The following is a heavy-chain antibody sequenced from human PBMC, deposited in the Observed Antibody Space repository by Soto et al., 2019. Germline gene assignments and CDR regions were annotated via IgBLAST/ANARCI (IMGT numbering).Heavy chain of an antibody. J-gene: IGHJ4*02. CDR3: ASRDPGTSVDY. V-gene: IGHV4-4*02. CDR1: GGSFTSNNW. D-gene: IGHD1-7*01. CDR2: IYRTGST. Sequence: SSETLSLSCAVSGGSFTSNNWWTWVRQPPGQGLEWIGEIYRTGSTNYNPSLKSRVTISLDESEKQISLKVTSLTAADTAVYYCASRDPGTSVDYWGQGTLVTVSS.